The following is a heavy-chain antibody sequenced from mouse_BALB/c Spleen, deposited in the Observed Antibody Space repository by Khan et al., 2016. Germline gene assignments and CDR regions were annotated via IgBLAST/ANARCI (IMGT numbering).Heavy chain of an antibody. D-gene: IGHD1-1*01. CDR3: ASRDYGSSYKGFAY. CDR1: GFAFSSYD. Sequence: EVELVASGGGLVKPGGSLKLSCAASGFAFSSYDMSWVRQTPEKRLEWVATISRGGSYTYYPDSVKGRFTISRDNARNTLYLQMSSLRSEDTALYYCASRDYGSSYKGFAYWGQGTLVTVSA. CDR2: ISRGGSYT. V-gene: IGHV5-9*02. J-gene: IGHJ3*01.